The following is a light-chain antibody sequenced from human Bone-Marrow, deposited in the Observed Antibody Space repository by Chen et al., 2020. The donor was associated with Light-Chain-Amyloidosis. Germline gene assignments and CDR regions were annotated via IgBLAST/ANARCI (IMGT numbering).Light chain of an antibody. CDR2: RDT. CDR3: QSADSSGTYEVI. Sequence: SYELTQPPSVSVSPGQKARITCSGDDLPTKYAYWYQQKPGQAPVLVIHRDTERPSGISERFSGSSSGTTATLTINGVQAEDEADYHCQSADSSGTYEVIFGGGTKLTVL. V-gene: IGLV3-25*03. J-gene: IGLJ2*01. CDR1: DLPTKY.